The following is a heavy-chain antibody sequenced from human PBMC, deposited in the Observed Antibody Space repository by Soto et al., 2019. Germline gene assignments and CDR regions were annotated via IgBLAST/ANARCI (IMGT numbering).Heavy chain of an antibody. CDR1: GGSFSGYY. V-gene: IGHV4-34*01. J-gene: IGHJ3*02. CDR2: INHSGST. CDR3: ARGLSDVTGTHDAFDI. Sequence: SETLSLTCAVYGGSFSGYYWSWIRQPPGKGLEWIGEINHSGSTNYNPSLKSRVTISVDTSKNQFSLKLSSVTAADTAVYYCARGLSDVTGTHDAFDIWGQGTMVTVSS. D-gene: IGHD1-7*01.